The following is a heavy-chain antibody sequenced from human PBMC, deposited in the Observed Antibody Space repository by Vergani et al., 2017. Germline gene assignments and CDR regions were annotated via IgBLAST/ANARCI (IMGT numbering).Heavy chain of an antibody. J-gene: IGHJ4*02. V-gene: IGHV3-13*01. CDR2: IDVAGDT. D-gene: IGHD5-12*01. CDR1: GFTFSSYD. CDR3: ARVVRTPSRIERGYSGYDYPVGY. Sequence: EVQLVESGGGLVQPGGSLRLSCAASGFTFSSYDMYWVRQATGKGLEWVSAIDVAGDTYYSGSVKGRFTISRDNAKNSLYLQMNSLRAEDTAVYYCARVVRTPSRIERGYSGYDYPVGYWGQGTLVTVSS.